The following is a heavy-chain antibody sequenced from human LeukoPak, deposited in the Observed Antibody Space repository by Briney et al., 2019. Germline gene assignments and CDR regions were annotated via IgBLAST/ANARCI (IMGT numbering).Heavy chain of an antibody. Sequence: SETLSLTCTVSGGSISGYYWSWIRQHPGKGLEWIGYIYYSGSTYYNPSLKSRVTISVDTSKNQFSLKLSSVTAADTAVYYCARSAGTRGIDYWGQGTLVTVSS. V-gene: IGHV4-31*03. CDR1: GGSISGYY. CDR3: ARSAGTRGIDY. CDR2: IYYSGST. D-gene: IGHD3-16*01. J-gene: IGHJ4*02.